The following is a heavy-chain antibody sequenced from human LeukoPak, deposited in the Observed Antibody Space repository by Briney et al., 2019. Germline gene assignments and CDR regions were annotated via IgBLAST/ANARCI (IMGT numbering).Heavy chain of an antibody. D-gene: IGHD1-26*01. Sequence: SETPSLTCTVSGGSITGYYWSWIRQPAGKGLEWIGSIYTGGSTNYNPSLKSRITMSVDTSKNQFSLKLSSVTAADPAIYYCTRWYRGHGFDKWGQGSLVTVSS. J-gene: IGHJ4*02. CDR1: GGSITGYY. CDR2: IYTGGST. CDR3: TRWYRGHGFDK. V-gene: IGHV4-4*07.